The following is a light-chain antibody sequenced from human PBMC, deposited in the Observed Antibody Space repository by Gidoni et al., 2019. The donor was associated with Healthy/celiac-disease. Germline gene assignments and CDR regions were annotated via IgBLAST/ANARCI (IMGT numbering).Light chain of an antibody. J-gene: IGKJ5*01. V-gene: IGKV1-8*01. CDR3: QQYYSYLIT. CDR1: QGLSSY. Sequence: AIRVTQSPSSLSSSTGDIVTITLRASQGLSSYLAWYQQKPGKAPKLLIYAASTLQSGVPSRFRGSGSGTDFTLTISCMQSEDFATYYCQQYYSYLITFGQGKRLEIK. CDR2: AAS.